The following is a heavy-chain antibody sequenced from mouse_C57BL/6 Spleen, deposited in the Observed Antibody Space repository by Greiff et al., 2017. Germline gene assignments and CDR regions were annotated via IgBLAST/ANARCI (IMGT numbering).Heavy chain of an antibody. J-gene: IGHJ3*01. CDR2: IRSKSNNYAT. CDR3: VRNDYDWFAY. V-gene: IGHV10-1*01. Sequence: EVKLQESGGGLVQPKGSLKLSCAASGFSFNTYAMNWVRQAPGKGLEWVARIRSKSNNYATYYADSVKDRFTISRDDSESMLYLQMNNLKTEDTAMYYCVRNDYDWFAYWGQGTLVTVSA. CDR1: GFSFNTYA. D-gene: IGHD2-4*01.